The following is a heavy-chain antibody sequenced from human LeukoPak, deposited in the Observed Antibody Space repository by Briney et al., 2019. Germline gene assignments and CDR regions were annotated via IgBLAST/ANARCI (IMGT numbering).Heavy chain of an antibody. J-gene: IGHJ4*02. CDR3: ARALSATRITMVRGAAGIDY. CDR1: GFTFSDYY. Sequence: GGSLRLSCAASGFTFSDYYMSWIRQAPGKGLEWVAVISYDGSNKYYADSVKGRFTISRDNSKNTLYLQMNSLRAEDTAVYYCARALSATRITMVRGAAGIDYWGQGTLVTVSS. V-gene: IGHV3-30*03. D-gene: IGHD3-10*01. CDR2: ISYDGSNK.